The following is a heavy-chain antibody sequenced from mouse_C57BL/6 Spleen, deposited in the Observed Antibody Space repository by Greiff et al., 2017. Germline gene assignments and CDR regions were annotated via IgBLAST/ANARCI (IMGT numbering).Heavy chain of an antibody. CDR3: ARFGYDYDLYAMDY. J-gene: IGHJ4*01. Sequence: QVQLQQSGAELARPGASVKLSCKASGYTFTSYGISWVKQRTGQGLEWIGEIYPRSGNTYYNEKFKGKATLTADKSSSTAYMELRSLTSEDSAVYFCARFGYDYDLYAMDYWGQGTSVTVSS. D-gene: IGHD2-4*01. V-gene: IGHV1-81*01. CDR2: IYPRSGNT. CDR1: GYTFTSYG.